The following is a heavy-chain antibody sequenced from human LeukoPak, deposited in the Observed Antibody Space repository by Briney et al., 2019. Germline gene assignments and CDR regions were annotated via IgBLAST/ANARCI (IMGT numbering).Heavy chain of an antibody. D-gene: IGHD2-21*02. J-gene: IGHJ3*02. CDR2: GHHSGTT. CDR1: GASITSYY. V-gene: IGHV4-59*01. Sequence: PSETLSLTCTVSGASITSYYWNWMRQSPGKGLEWIGYGHHSGTTNYNRSLESRGTISVDTSKNQFSLKLSSVSAADTAVYFCARWGESGDSVVHAFDIWGRGTMVTVSS. CDR3: ARWGESGDSVVHAFDI.